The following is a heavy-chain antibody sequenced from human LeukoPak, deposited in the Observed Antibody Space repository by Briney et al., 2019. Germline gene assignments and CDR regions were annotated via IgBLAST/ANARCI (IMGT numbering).Heavy chain of an antibody. CDR3: ARGRVDSWYHWFDP. Sequence: SETLSLTCAVYGGSFSGYYWSWIRQPPGKGLEWIGEINHSGSTNYNPSLKSRVTISVDTSKNQFSLKLSSVTAADTAVYYCARGRVDSWYHWFDPWGQGTLVTVSS. V-gene: IGHV4-34*01. CDR2: INHSGST. CDR1: GGSFSGYY. J-gene: IGHJ5*02. D-gene: IGHD6-13*01.